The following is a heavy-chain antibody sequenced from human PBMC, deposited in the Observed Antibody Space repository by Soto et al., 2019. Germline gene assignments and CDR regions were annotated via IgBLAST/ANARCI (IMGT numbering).Heavy chain of an antibody. Sequence: SETLSLTCTVSGCSISGHYWIWIRQPPGEGMEWIGYTFYSGSTTYNNNPSLKSRVTISVDTSKNQFSLSLSSVTAADTAVYYCARVGSSGWSPDYWGQGTLVTVSS. CDR2: TFYSGSTTY. CDR3: ARVGSSGWSPDY. CDR1: GCSISGHY. J-gene: IGHJ4*02. V-gene: IGHV4-59*11. D-gene: IGHD6-19*01.